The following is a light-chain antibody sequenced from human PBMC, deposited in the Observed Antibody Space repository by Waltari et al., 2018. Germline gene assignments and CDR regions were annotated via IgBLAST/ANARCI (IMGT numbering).Light chain of an antibody. CDR3: SSYTTSSAPGV. CDR1: DSDVGAYDF. V-gene: IGLV2-14*01. Sequence: QSALTQPASVSGSPGQSITISCSGTDSDVGAYDFVSWYQQHPGKAPHRIIFEVSTRRSGISNRFSASKSGNTASLTIAGLQAEDGADYYCSSYTTSSAPGVFGTGTRVTVL. CDR2: EVS. J-gene: IGLJ1*01.